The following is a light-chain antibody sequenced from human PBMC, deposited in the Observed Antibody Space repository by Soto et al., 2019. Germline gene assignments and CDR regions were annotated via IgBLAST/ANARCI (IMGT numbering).Light chain of an antibody. CDR3: QQYGSSSIT. V-gene: IGKV3-20*01. J-gene: IGKJ5*01. Sequence: EIVLTQSPGTLSLSPGERATLSYRASQSVGSIYLAWYQQRPGQAPRLLIYGASNRATGIPVRFSGSGSGTDFTLTISGLEPEDFAVYYCQQYGSSSITFGQGTRLEMK. CDR1: QSVGSIY. CDR2: GAS.